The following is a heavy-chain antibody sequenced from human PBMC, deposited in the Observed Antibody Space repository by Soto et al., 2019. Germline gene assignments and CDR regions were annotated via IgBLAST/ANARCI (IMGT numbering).Heavy chain of an antibody. CDR2: ISGSGVST. CDR3: AKEHHYSSSWSEFDY. D-gene: IGHD6-13*01. CDR1: GFTFSSYA. J-gene: IGHJ4*02. Sequence: EVQLLESGGGLVQPGGSLRLSCAASGFTFSSYAMSWVRQAPGKGLEWVSAISGSGVSTYYADSVKGRFTISRDNSKNTLYLQMNSLSAEDTAVYYCAKEHHYSSSWSEFDYWGQGTLVTVSS. V-gene: IGHV3-23*01.